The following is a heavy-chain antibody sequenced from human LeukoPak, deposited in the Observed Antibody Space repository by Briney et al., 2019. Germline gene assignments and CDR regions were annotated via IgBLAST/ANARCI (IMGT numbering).Heavy chain of an antibody. CDR3: AELGITMIGGV. CDR1: GFTFSNYA. Sequence: GGSLRLSCAASGFTFSNYAMHWVRQAPGKGLEYVSAITSNGGSTYYATSVKDRFTISRDNSKNTLYLHMGSLKAEDTAVYYCAELGITMIGGVWGKGTTVTISS. V-gene: IGHV3-64*01. D-gene: IGHD3-10*02. J-gene: IGHJ6*04. CDR2: ITSNGGST.